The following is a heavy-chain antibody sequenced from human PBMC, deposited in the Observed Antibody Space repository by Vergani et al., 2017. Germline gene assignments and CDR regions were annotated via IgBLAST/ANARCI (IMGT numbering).Heavy chain of an antibody. Sequence: QVQLQESGPGLVKPSQTLSLTCTVSGGSINSHNYYWSWIRQPAGKGLEWIGCIHHSGDTHYNSSLKSRLSISIVSSSKFSLSLTSVTAADTAIYYCARHRGSGGFFPSSYFDGRDVWGHGTTVTVSS. CDR2: IHHSGDT. CDR3: ARHRGSGGFFPSSYFDGRDV. J-gene: IGHJ6*02. CDR1: GGSINSHNYY. V-gene: IGHV4-61*02. D-gene: IGHD3-10*01.